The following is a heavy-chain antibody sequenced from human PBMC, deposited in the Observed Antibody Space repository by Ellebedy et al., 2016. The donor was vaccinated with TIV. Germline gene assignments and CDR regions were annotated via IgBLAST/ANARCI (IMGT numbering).Heavy chain of an antibody. CDR2: IYYSGST. J-gene: IGHJ6*02. D-gene: IGHD6-13*01. V-gene: IGHV4-59*01. CDR3: ARVVGQQLPYYYYYGMDV. CDR1: GGSISSYY. Sequence: GSLRLXCTVSGGSISSYYWSWIRQPPGKGLEWIGYIYYSGSTNYNPSLKSRVTISVDTSKNQFSLKLSSVTAADTAVYYCARVVGQQLPYYYYYGMDVWGQGTTVTVSS.